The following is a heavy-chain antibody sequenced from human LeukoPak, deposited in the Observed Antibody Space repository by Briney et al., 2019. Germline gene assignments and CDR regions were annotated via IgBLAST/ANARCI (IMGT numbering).Heavy chain of an antibody. Sequence: GASVKVSCKASGYTFTGYYMHWVRQAPGQGLEWMGWISAYNGNTNYAQKLQGRVTMTTDTSTSTAYMELRSLRSDDTAVYYCARSSTRLDPLGYWGQGTLVTVSS. CDR2: ISAYNGNT. CDR3: ARSSTRLDPLGY. V-gene: IGHV1-18*04. CDR1: GYTFTGYY. J-gene: IGHJ4*02. D-gene: IGHD6-13*01.